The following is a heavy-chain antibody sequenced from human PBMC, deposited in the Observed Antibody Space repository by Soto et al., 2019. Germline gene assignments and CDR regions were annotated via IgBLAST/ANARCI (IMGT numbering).Heavy chain of an antibody. CDR2: IWYDGSNK. V-gene: IGHV3-33*01. J-gene: IGHJ3*02. Sequence: PGGSLRLSCAASGFTFSSYGMHWVRQAPGKGLEWVAVIWYDGSNKYYADSVKGRFTISRDNSKNTLYLQMNSLRAEDTAVYYCASAYSGSYFAFDIWGQGTMVTVSS. CDR1: GFTFSSYG. D-gene: IGHD1-26*01. CDR3: ASAYSGSYFAFDI.